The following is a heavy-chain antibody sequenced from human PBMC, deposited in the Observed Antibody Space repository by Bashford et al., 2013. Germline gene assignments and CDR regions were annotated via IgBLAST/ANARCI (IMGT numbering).Heavy chain of an antibody. CDR3: ARRPPTREEGYFDL. CDR2: ISAYNGNT. V-gene: IGHV1-18*01. Sequence: ASVKVSCKSSGYTFASYGISWVRQAPGQGLEWMGWISAYNGNTDYAQKFQGRVTMTRDTSTSTVYMELSSLRSEDTAVYYCARRPPTREEGYFDLVGPWHPGPPSP. D-gene: IGHD1-26*01. J-gene: IGHJ2*01. CDR1: GYTFASYG.